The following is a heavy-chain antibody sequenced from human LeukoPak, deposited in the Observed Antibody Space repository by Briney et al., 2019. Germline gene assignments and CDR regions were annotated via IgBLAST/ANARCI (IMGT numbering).Heavy chain of an antibody. D-gene: IGHD4-17*01. V-gene: IGHV4-4*02. CDR2: IYHSGST. CDR1: GGSVTSSNW. Sequence: SGTLSLTCAVSGGSVTSSNWWSWVRQPPGKGLEWIGEIYHSGSTNYNPSLKSRVTISVDKSENQFSLNLSSVTAADTAVYYCARVLQYGDYAKFDYWGQGTLVTLST. CDR3: ARVLQYGDYAKFDY. J-gene: IGHJ4*02.